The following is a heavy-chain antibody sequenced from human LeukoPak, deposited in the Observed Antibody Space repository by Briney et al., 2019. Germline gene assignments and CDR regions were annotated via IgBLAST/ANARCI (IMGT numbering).Heavy chain of an antibody. CDR3: ARGSSITIFGVVIYDAFDI. V-gene: IGHV3-21*01. CDR2: ISSSSSYI. Sequence: GGSLRLSCAASGFTFSSYSMNWVRQAPGKGLEWVSSISSSSSYIYYADSVKGRFTISRDNSTNSLYLQMNSLSAEYTAVYYCARGSSITIFGVVIYDAFDIWGQGTMVTVSS. J-gene: IGHJ3*02. D-gene: IGHD3-3*01. CDR1: GFTFSSYS.